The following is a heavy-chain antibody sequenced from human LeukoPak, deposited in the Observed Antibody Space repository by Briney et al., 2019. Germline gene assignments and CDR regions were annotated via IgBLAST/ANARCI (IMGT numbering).Heavy chain of an antibody. J-gene: IGHJ4*02. Sequence: PGGSLRLSCAASGFTFSSYAMSWVRQSPGKGLEWVSAISGGGGSTYYADSVKGRFTISRDNSKNTPYLQMNSLRAEDTAVYYCAKFYDISTGYFDCWGQGTLVTVSS. CDR2: ISGGGGST. V-gene: IGHV3-23*01. D-gene: IGHD3-9*01. CDR3: AKFYDISTGYFDC. CDR1: GFTFSSYA.